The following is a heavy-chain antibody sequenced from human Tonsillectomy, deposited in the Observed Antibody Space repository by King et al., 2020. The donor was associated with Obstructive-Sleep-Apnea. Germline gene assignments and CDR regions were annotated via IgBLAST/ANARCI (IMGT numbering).Heavy chain of an antibody. D-gene: IGHD2-2*01. Sequence: VQLQESGPGLVKPSGTLSLTCAVSGGSISSSNWWSWVCQPPGKGLEWIGEIYHSGSTNYNPSLKIRVTISVDKSKNQFALKLSSVTAADTAVYYCARGGTSYLYYYGMDVWGQGTTVTVSS. J-gene: IGHJ6*02. CDR1: GGSISSSNW. V-gene: IGHV4-4*02. CDR3: ARGGTSYLYYYGMDV. CDR2: IYHSGST.